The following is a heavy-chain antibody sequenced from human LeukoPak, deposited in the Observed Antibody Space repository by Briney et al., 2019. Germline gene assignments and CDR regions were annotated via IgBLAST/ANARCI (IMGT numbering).Heavy chain of an antibody. CDR2: IGGSGDYT. V-gene: IGHV3-23*01. J-gene: IGHJ4*02. CDR1: GVTLREYL. Sequence: GFLKTFRGMAGVTLREYLMYWVPPAPGKGPGWGSGIGGSGDYTSYADSVKGRFTISRDNSKNTVSLQMSSLRAEDTALYYCAKGSGNGYGSGPFDYWGQGTLVTVSS. D-gene: IGHD3-10*01. CDR3: AKGSGNGYGSGPFDY.